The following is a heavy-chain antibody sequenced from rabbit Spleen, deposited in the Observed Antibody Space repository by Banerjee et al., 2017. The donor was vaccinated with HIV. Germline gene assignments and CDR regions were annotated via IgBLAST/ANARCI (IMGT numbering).Heavy chain of an antibody. CDR1: GFDFSSYG. V-gene: IGHV1S45*01. CDR3: AREKSGDHGYDL. D-gene: IGHD6-1*01. CDR2: IDPIFGTT. Sequence: QEQLVESGGGLVQPGGSLKLSCKASGFDFSSYGVSWVRQAPGKGLEWIGYIDPIFGTTYYASWAKGRFTISKTSSTTVTLQMTSLTAADTATYFCAREKSGDHGYDLWGQGTLVTV. J-gene: IGHJ3*01.